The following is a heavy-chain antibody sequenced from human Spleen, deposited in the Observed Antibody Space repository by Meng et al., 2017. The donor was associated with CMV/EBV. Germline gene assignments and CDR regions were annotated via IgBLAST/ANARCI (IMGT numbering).Heavy chain of an antibody. CDR3: ARDYSSGYTYGRFYYGMGV. Sequence: GESLKNSCAASGFSFSSYTINWVRQAPGKGLEWISSISYSSSYIYYADSVKGRLTVSRDDAKNSLYLQMNSLRAEDTAVYYCARDYSSGYTYGRFYYGMGVWGQGTTVTVSS. J-gene: IGHJ6*02. D-gene: IGHD5-18*01. CDR1: GFSFSSYT. V-gene: IGHV3-21*01. CDR2: ISYSSSYI.